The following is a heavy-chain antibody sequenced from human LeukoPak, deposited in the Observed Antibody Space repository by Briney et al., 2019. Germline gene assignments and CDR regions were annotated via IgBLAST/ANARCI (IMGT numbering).Heavy chain of an antibody. CDR3: ARDTDCSGGSCYSSNDYYYYYMDL. D-gene: IGHD2-15*01. J-gene: IGHJ6*03. V-gene: IGHV3-21*01. CDR1: GFTLSNYS. CDR2: ISSSSSYI. Sequence: PGGSLRLSCAASGFTLSNYSMNWVRQAPGKGLEWVSSISSSSSYIYYADSVKGRFTISRDNAKNSLYLQMNSLRAEDTAVYYCARDTDCSGGSCYSSNDYYYYYMDLWGKGTTVTVSS.